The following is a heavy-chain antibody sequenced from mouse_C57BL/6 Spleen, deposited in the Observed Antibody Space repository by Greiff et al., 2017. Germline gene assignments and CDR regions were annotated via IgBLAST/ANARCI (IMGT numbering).Heavy chain of an antibody. CDR2: ISGGGGNT. Sequence: DVQLVESGGGLVKPGGSLKLSCAASGFTFSSYTMSWVRQTPEKRLEWVATISGGGGNTYYPDSVKGRFTISRDNAKNTLYLQMSSLRSEDTALYYCARRGYYYGSSFEYWGQGTTLTVSS. V-gene: IGHV5-9*01. CDR1: GFTFSSYT. J-gene: IGHJ2*01. CDR3: ARRGYYYGSSFEY. D-gene: IGHD1-1*01.